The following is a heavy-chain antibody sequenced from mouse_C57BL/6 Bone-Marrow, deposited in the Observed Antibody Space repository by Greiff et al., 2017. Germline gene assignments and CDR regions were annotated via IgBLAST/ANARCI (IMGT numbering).Heavy chain of an antibody. CDR1: GYAFSSYW. J-gene: IGHJ2*01. Sequence: QVQLKQSGPELVKPGASVKISCKASGYAFSSYWMNWVKQRPGTGLEWIGRIYPGDGDTNYNGKFKGKATLTADKSSSTAYMQLSSLTSEDSAVYFCARTTTGVATDYWGQGTTLTGSS. CDR3: ARTTTGVATDY. D-gene: IGHD1-1*01. V-gene: IGHV1-82*01. CDR2: IYPGDGDT.